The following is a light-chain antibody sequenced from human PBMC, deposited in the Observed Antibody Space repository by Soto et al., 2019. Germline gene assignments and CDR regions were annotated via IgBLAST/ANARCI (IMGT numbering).Light chain of an antibody. V-gene: IGLV2-8*01. J-gene: IGLJ1*01. Sequence: QSVLTQPPSASGSPGQSVTISCTGTSSDVGGYDYVSWYQQYPGKTPKLMIFEVTKRPSGVPDRFSGSKSGNTASLTASGLQAEDEADYYCLSYAGTACVFGTGTKVTVL. CDR1: SSDVGGYDY. CDR3: LSYAGTACV. CDR2: EVT.